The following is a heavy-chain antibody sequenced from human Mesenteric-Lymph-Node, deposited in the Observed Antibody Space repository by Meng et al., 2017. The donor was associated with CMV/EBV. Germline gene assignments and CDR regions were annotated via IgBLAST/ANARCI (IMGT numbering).Heavy chain of an antibody. J-gene: IGHJ6*02. V-gene: IGHV3-53*05. CDR2: TYSGGST. CDR3: AKDNSASYYYYGMDV. Sequence: GESLKISCAASGITVSSNYMSWVRQAPGKGLEWVSVTYSGGSTYYADSVKGRFTISRDNSKNMLYLQMNSLRAEDTAVYFCAKDNSASYYYYGMDVWGQGTTVTVSS. D-gene: IGHD2/OR15-2a*01. CDR1: GITVSSNY.